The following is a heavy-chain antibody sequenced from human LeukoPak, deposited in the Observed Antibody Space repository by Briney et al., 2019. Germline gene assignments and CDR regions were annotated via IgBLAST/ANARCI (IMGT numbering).Heavy chain of an antibody. D-gene: IGHD3-3*01. CDR1: GFTFSSYA. J-gene: IGHJ4*02. Sequence: PGGSLRLSCAASGFTFSSYAMSWVRQAPGKGLEWVSAISGSGGSTYYADSVKGRFTISRDNSKNTLYLQMNGLRAEDTAVYYCAKGLSYDFWSGYYRYFDYWGQGTLVTVSS. V-gene: IGHV3-23*01. CDR2: ISGSGGST. CDR3: AKGLSYDFWSGYYRYFDY.